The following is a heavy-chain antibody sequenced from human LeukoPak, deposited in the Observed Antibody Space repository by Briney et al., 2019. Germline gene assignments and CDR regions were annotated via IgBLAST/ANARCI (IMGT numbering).Heavy chain of an antibody. CDR3: ARDRVDGCSSTSCYWVYYYMDV. D-gene: IGHD2-2*01. V-gene: IGHV3-21*01. Sequence: PGGSLRLSCAVSGITFSSYSMNWVRQAPGKGLEWVSSISSSSSYIYYADSVKGRFTISRDNAKNSLYLQMNSLRAEDTAVYYCARDRVDGCSSTSCYWVYYYMDVWGKGTTVTVSS. CDR1: GITFSSYS. J-gene: IGHJ6*03. CDR2: ISSSSSYI.